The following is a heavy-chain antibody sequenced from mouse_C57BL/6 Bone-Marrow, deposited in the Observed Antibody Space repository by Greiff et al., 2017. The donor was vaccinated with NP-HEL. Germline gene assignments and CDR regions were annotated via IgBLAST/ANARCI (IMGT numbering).Heavy chain of an antibody. Sequence: QVQLKESGAELARPGASVKLSCKASGYTFTSYGISWVKQRTGQGLEWIGEIYPRSGNTYYNEKFKGKATLTADKSSSTAYMELRSLTSEDSAVYFCAEKGYLYAMDYWGQGTSVTVSS. J-gene: IGHJ4*01. CDR1: GYTFTSYG. V-gene: IGHV1-81*01. CDR2: IYPRSGNT. D-gene: IGHD3-1*01. CDR3: AEKGYLYAMDY.